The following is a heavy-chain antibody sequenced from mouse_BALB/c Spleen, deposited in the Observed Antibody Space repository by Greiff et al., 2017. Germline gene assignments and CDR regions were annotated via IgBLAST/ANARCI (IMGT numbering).Heavy chain of an antibody. J-gene: IGHJ4*01. Sequence: QVQLKESGAELVRPGSSVKISCKASGYAFSSYWMNWVKQRPGQGLEWIGQIYPGDGDTNYNGKFKGKATLTADKSSSTAYMQLSSLTSEDSAVYFCARWGLPPYAMDYWGQGTSVTVSS. CDR2: IYPGDGDT. CDR3: ARWGLPPYAMDY. V-gene: IGHV1-80*01. D-gene: IGHD2-2*01. CDR1: GYAFSSYW.